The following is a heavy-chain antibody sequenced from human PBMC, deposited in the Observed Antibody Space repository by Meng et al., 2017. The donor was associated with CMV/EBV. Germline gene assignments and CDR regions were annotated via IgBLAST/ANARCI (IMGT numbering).Heavy chain of an antibody. Sequence: GYAFTSYGISWVRQAPGQGLEWMGWISAYNSNTNYAQKLQGRVTMTTDTSTSTAYMELRSLRSDDTAVYYCARAAYCGGDCYPNFDYWGQGTLVTVSS. J-gene: IGHJ4*02. D-gene: IGHD2-21*01. V-gene: IGHV1-18*01. CDR2: ISAYNSNT. CDR3: ARAAYCGGDCYPNFDY. CDR1: GYAFTSYG.